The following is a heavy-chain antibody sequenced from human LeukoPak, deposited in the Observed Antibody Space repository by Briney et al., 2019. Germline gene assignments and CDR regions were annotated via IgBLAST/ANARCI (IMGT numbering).Heavy chain of an antibody. V-gene: IGHV3-23*01. J-gene: IGHJ4*02. D-gene: IGHD3-10*01. CDR2: ISGSGSST. Sequence: GETLRLSCAASGFTFSSYGMSWVRQAPGKGLEWVSAISGSGSSTYYADSVRGRFTISRDNSKNTLYLQMNSLRAEDTAVYYCAISPGSITMVRGPESIDYWGQGTLVTVSS. CDR3: AISPGSITMVRGPESIDY. CDR1: GFTFSSYG.